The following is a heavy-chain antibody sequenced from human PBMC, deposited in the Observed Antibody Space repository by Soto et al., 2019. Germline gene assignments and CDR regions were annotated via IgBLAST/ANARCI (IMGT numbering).Heavy chain of an antibody. V-gene: IGHV3-33*01. D-gene: IGHD1-26*01. CDR3: ARDRDEWELEGYFDY. CDR2: IWYDGSNK. Sequence: QVQLVESGGGVVQPGRSLRLSCAASGFTFSSYGMHWVRQAPGKGLEWVAVIWYDGSNKYYADSVKGRFTISRDNSKNTLYLQMNSLRAEDTAVYYCARDRDEWELEGYFDYWGQGTLVTVSS. J-gene: IGHJ4*02. CDR1: GFTFSSYG.